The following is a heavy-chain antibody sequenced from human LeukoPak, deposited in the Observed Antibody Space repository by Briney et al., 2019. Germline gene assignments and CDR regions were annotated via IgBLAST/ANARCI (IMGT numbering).Heavy chain of an antibody. CDR3: ARTPAYSSGWYNY. D-gene: IGHD6-19*01. J-gene: IGHJ4*02. V-gene: IGHV1-3*01. Sequence: KFQGRVTITRDTSASTAYMEPSSLRSEDTAVYYCARTPAYSSGWYNYWGQGTLVTVSS.